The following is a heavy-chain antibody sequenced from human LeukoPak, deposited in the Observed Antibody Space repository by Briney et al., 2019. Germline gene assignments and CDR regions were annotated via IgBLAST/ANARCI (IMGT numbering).Heavy chain of an antibody. J-gene: IGHJ6*02. V-gene: IGHV4-59*01. CDR2: IYYSGST. Sequence: PSETLSLTCTVSGGSISSYYWSWIRQPPGKGLEWIGYIYYSGSTNYNPSLKSRVTISVDTSKNQFSLKLSSVTAADTAVYYCARDHRLYYYYGMDVWAKGPRSPSP. CDR3: ARDHRLYYYYGMDV. CDR1: GGSISSYY.